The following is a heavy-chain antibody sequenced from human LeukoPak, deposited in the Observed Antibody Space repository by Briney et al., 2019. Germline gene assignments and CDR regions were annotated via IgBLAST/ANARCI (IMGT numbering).Heavy chain of an antibody. CDR3: AHRGRLRWGNYFDY. CDR2: IYWDDDK. J-gene: IGHJ4*02. V-gene: IGHV2-5*02. CDR1: GFSLSTSGVG. D-gene: IGHD5-12*01. Sequence: SGPTLVKPTQTLTLTCTFSGFSLSTSGVGVGWIRQPPGEALEWLALIYWDDDKRYSPSLKSRLTITKDTSKNQVVLTMTNMDPVDTATYYCAHRGRLRWGNYFDYWGQGTLVTVSS.